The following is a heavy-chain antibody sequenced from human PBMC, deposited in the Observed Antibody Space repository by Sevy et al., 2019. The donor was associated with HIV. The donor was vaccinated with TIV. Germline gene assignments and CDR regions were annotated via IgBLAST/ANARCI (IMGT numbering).Heavy chain of an antibody. V-gene: IGHV3-23*01. Sequence: GGSLRLSCAASAFTFSSFAMTWVRQAPGKGLEWISVISGSGTTTNYADSVKGRFIISRDNSKNTLYLQMNSLTAEDTAIFYCAKHPGLLRLTNRYLDFWGQGTLVTVSS. CDR1: AFTFSSFA. CDR3: AKHPGLLRLTNRYLDF. J-gene: IGHJ4*02. D-gene: IGHD3-3*01. CDR2: ISGSGTTT.